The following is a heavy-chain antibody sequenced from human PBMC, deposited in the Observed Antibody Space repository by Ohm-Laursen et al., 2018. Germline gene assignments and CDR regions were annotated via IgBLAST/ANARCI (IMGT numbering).Heavy chain of an antibody. D-gene: IGHD3-9*01. J-gene: IGHJ4*02. CDR1: GFTFSSYA. CDR2: ISGSGGTT. Sequence: SLRLSCSASGFTFSSYAMSWVRQVPGKGLEWISAISGSGGTTYYADSVKGRFTISRDNSRNTLDLQMNSLRVEDTALYYCARDIDWVAFDYWGQGTLVTVSS. V-gene: IGHV3-23*01. CDR3: ARDIDWVAFDY.